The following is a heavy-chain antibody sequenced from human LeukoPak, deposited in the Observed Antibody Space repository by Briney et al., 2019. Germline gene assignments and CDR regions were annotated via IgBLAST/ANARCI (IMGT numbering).Heavy chain of an antibody. V-gene: IGHV1-18*04. CDR2: TSYNGNT. J-gene: IGHJ4*02. CDR1: GYTFTGYY. D-gene: IGHD6-19*01. Sequence: ASVKVSCKASGYTFTGYYMHWVRQAPGQGLEWMGWTSYNGNTNYAQKFQDRVTMTTDTSTTTAYMELRSLESDDTAVYYCAGNRGRGWQALGYWGQGTLVTVSS. CDR3: AGNRGRGWQALGY.